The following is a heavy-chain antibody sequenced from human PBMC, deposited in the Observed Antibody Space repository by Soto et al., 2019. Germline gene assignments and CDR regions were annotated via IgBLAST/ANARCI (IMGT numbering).Heavy chain of an antibody. D-gene: IGHD3-10*01. Sequence: SETLSLTCTVSGFAITRGYNWAWIRRPAGKGLEWISSIYHSGIAHYNPSLQSRVTISVDTSKNQFSLTLSSVTAADTALYYCARLPGDFWGQGSMVTVSS. CDR1: GFAITRGYN. CDR3: ARLPGDF. J-gene: IGHJ4*02. CDR2: IYHSGIA. V-gene: IGHV4-38-2*02.